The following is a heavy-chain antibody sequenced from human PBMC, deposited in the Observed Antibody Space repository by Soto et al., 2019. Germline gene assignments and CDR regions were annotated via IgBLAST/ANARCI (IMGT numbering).Heavy chain of an antibody. CDR3: ATSGWSYFDY. CDR2: ISTTSDTI. Sequence: EVHLVESGGGLVQPGGSLRLSCAASGFTCSAYTMNWVRQAPGKGLEWVSYISTTSDTIYYADSVKGRFTISRDIAKSSLYLQMNSLRAEDTAMYYCATSGWSYFDYWGQGTLVTVSS. CDR1: GFTCSAYT. D-gene: IGHD6-19*01. J-gene: IGHJ4*02. V-gene: IGHV3-48*01.